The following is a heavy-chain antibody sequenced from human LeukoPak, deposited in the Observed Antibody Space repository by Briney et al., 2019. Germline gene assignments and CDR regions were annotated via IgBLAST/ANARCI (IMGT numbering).Heavy chain of an antibody. J-gene: IGHJ3*02. CDR1: GYTFTGYY. CDR2: INPNSGGT. V-gene: IGHV1-2*02. D-gene: IGHD7-27*01. Sequence: GASVKVSCKASGYTFTGYYMHWVRQAPGQGLEWMGWINPNSGGTNYAQKFQGRVTMTRDTSISTAYMELSRLRSDDTAVYYCARDPDWGWGYAFDIWGQGTMVTVSS. CDR3: ARDPDWGWGYAFDI.